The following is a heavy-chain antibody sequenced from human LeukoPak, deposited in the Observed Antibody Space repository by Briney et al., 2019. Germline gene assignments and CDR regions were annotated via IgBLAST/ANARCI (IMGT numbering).Heavy chain of an antibody. CDR3: ARGVAGVYFYYYMDV. J-gene: IGHJ6*03. D-gene: IGHD1-14*01. CDR2: ISVYNGNT. CDR1: GYTFTSYG. Sequence: EASVKVSCKASGYTFTSYGISWVRQAPGQGLEWMGWISVYNGNTNYAQKFQGTVTMTRDTSISTAYMELSSPRSDDTAVYYCARGVAGVYFYYYMDVWGKGTTVTVSS. V-gene: IGHV1-18*01.